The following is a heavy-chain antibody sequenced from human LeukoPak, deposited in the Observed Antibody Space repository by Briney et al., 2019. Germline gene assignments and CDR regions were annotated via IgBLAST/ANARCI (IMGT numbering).Heavy chain of an antibody. CDR1: GYTFTSYG. V-gene: IGHV1-18*01. Sequence: ASVKVSCKASGYTFTSYGISWVRQAPGQGLEWMGWISAYNGNTNYAQKPQGGVTMTTDTSTSTAYMELRSLRSDDTAVYYCARDSRHYGLDYWGQGTLVTVSS. J-gene: IGHJ4*02. CDR3: ARDSRHYGLDY. D-gene: IGHD3-16*01. CDR2: ISAYNGNT.